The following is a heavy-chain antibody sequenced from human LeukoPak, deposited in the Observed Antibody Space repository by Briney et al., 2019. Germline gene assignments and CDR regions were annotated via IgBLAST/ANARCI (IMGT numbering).Heavy chain of an antibody. Sequence: ASETLSLTCTVSGGSISSYYWSWIRQPPGKGLEWIGYIYYSGSTNYNPSLKSRVTISVDTSKNQFSLKLSSVTAADTAVYYCARSDYYGSGSYGPSIFDYWGQGTLVTVPS. D-gene: IGHD3-10*01. CDR3: ARSDYYGSGSYGPSIFDY. V-gene: IGHV4-59*01. CDR2: IYYSGST. J-gene: IGHJ4*02. CDR1: GGSISSYY.